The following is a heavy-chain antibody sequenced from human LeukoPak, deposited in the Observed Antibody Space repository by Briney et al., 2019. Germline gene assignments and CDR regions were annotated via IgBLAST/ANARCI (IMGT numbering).Heavy chain of an antibody. CDR1: GFTFSSYA. CDR3: ATTIAAAGVDY. Sequence: GRSLRLSCAASGFTFSSYAMHWVRQAPGKGLEWVAFIRYDESNKYYADSVKGRFTISRDNSKNTLYLQMNSLRAEDTAVYYCATTIAAAGVDYWGQGTLVTVSS. J-gene: IGHJ4*02. CDR2: IRYDESNK. V-gene: IGHV3-30*04. D-gene: IGHD6-13*01.